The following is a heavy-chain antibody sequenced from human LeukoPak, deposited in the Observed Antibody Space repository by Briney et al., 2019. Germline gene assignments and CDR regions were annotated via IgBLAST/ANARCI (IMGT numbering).Heavy chain of an antibody. CDR2: IYPGGTT. CDR3: AKDLIPTYGSGSYSVY. Sequence: GGSLRLSCAASGFTVNNYYMHWVRRALGKGLEWVSLIYPGGTTSYADSVKGRFTISRDNSKNTLYLQMNSLRAEDTAVYYCAKDLIPTYGSGSYSVYWGQGTLVTVSS. V-gene: IGHV3-53*01. D-gene: IGHD3-10*01. CDR1: GFTVNNYY. J-gene: IGHJ4*02.